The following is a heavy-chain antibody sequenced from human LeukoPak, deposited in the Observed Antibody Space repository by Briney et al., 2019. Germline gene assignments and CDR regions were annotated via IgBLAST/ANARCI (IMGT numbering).Heavy chain of an antibody. J-gene: IGHJ4*02. V-gene: IGHV3-7*01. CDR3: ARDQGWGDY. D-gene: IGHD3-16*01. CDR1: GFTFSDYW. Sequence: GSLRLSCVASGFTFSDYWMSWVRQAPGKGLEWVANIKQDGSEKYYVDSIKGRFTISRDNAKNSLYVQMNNLRAEDTAVYYCARDQGWGDYWGQGTLVTVSS. CDR2: IKQDGSEK.